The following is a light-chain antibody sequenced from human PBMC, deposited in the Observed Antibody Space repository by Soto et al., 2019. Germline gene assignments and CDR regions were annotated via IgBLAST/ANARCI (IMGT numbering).Light chain of an antibody. J-gene: IGKJ1*01. CDR3: QRYQAYSQ. Sequence: DIQMTQSPSTLSASVGDRVTITCRASQSINTWLAWYQLKPGRAPKLLIYKASTLESGVSSRFSGSGSGTEFTLTISSLQPDDFATYYCQRYQAYSQFGQGTKVEIK. CDR2: KAS. CDR1: QSINTW. V-gene: IGKV1-5*03.